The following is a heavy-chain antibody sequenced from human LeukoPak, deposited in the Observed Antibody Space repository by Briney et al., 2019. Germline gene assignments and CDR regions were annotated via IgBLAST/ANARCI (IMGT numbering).Heavy chain of an antibody. D-gene: IGHD1-26*01. CDR1: GFTFTSYG. V-gene: IGHV3-21*01. J-gene: IGHJ6*02. Sequence: PGRSLRLSCAASGFTFTSYGMHWVRQAPGKGLEWVSSIRSSSSYIYYADSVKGRFTISRDNAKNSLYLQMNSLRADDTAVYYCARDPRDGMGHYAMDVWGQGTTVTVSS. CDR2: IRSSSSYI. CDR3: ARDPRDGMGHYAMDV.